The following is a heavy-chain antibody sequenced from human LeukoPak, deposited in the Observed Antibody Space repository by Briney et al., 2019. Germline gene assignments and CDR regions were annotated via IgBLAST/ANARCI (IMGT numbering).Heavy chain of an antibody. D-gene: IGHD3-22*01. Sequence: GGSLRLSCAASGFTFTSYWMSWVRQAPGKGLEWVASIKQDGSEKYYVDSVKGRFTISRGNAKNSLNLQINSLRAEDTAVYYCARHPNYYDSSGYYKGFDCWGQGTLVTVSS. CDR1: GFTFTSYW. J-gene: IGHJ4*02. V-gene: IGHV3-7*03. CDR2: IKQDGSEK. CDR3: ARHPNYYDSSGYYKGFDC.